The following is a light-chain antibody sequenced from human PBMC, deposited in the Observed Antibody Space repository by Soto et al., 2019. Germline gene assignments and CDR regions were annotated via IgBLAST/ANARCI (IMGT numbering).Light chain of an antibody. CDR2: KVT. CDR3: TSSTTGSLYV. CDR1: SSDIGVYNY. Sequence: TPPASWSGSPGQSITFSCTGTSSDIGVYNYVSWYQQHPGKAPKLMIYKVTNRPSGVSYRFSGSKSGNTASLTISGLQAEDEADYFCTSSTTGSLYVFGTGTKVTVL. J-gene: IGLJ1*01. V-gene: IGLV2-14*01.